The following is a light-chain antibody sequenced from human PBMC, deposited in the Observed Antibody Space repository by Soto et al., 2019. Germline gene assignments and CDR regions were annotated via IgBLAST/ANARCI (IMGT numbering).Light chain of an antibody. CDR1: QSVSSN. CDR3: QQYKNRPPRT. CDR2: GAS. V-gene: IGKV3-15*01. Sequence: EIVMTQSPATLSVSPGERATLSCRASQSVSSNLAWYQQKPGQAPRLLIYGASTRATGIPARFSGSGSGTEFPPTLSSLQSEYFAVYYCQQYKNRPPRTFGGGTKVEIK. J-gene: IGKJ4*01.